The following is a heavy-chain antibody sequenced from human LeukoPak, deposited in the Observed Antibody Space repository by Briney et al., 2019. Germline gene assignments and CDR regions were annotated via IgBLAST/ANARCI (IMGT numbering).Heavy chain of an antibody. V-gene: IGHV4-4*07. CDR1: GGSISSYY. CDR3: ARVVLRFGVITVATGGLANWFDP. J-gene: IGHJ5*02. CDR2: IYTSGST. Sequence: SETLSLTCTVSGGSISSYYWSWIRQPAGKGLEGIGRIYTSGSTNYNPSLKSRVTMSVDTSKNQFSLKLSSVTAADTVVYYCARVVLRFGVITVATGGLANWFDPWGQGTLVTVSS. D-gene: IGHD4-23*01.